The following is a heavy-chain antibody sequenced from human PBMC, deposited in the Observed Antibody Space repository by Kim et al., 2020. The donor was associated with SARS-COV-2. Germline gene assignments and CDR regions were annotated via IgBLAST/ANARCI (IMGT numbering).Heavy chain of an antibody. J-gene: IGHJ4*02. CDR2: VSRAGGTT. Sequence: GGSLRLSCIASGFTFDDYTMHWVRQVPGKGLEWVCFVSRAGGTTFYADSVKGRFSISRDNSKNSLYLDMNGLRSDDSALYYCVKDVGGDYAGFDYWGQGTLVTVSS. CDR1: GFTFDDYT. V-gene: IGHV3-43*01. CDR3: VKDVGGDYAGFDY. D-gene: IGHD4-17*01.